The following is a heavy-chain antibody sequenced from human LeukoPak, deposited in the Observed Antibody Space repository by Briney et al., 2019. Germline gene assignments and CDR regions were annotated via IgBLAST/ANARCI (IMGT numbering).Heavy chain of an antibody. V-gene: IGHV3-23*01. D-gene: IGHD7-27*01. CDR1: GFTFSDYP. CDR3: TKDSKLWTFDI. J-gene: IGHJ3*02. CDR2: ISGSGGST. Sequence: PGGSLRLSCAASGFTFSDYPMNWVRQAPGKGLEWVSAISGSGGSTYYADSVRGRFTISRDNSKNTLYLQMNSLRAEDTALYYCTKDSKLWTFDIWGQGTMVTVSS.